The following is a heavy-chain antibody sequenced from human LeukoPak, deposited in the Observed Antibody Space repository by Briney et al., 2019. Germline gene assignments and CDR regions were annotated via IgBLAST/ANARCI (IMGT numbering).Heavy chain of an antibody. V-gene: IGHV4-34*01. CDR3: ARGRDGDYPAYYYYGMDV. CDR2: INDSGST. CDR1: GGSLSGYY. J-gene: IGHJ6*02. D-gene: IGHD4-17*01. Sequence: PSETLSLTCAVYGGSLSGYYWSWIRQPPGKGLEWIGEINDSGSTNYNPSLTSRVTISVDTSKNQFSPKLRSVTAADTAVYYCARGRDGDYPAYYYYGMDVWGQGTTVTVSS.